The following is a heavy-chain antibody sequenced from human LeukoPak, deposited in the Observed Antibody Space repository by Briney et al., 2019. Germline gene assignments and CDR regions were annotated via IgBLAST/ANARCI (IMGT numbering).Heavy chain of an antibody. D-gene: IGHD4-17*01. CDR3: ARDRLPYYYYGMDV. CDR2: IWYDGSNK. V-gene: IGHV3-33*01. CDR1: GFTFSSYG. J-gene: IGHJ6*02. Sequence: GRSLRLSCAASGFTFSSYGMHWVRQAPGKGLEWVAVIWYDGSNKYYADSVKGRFTISSDNSKNTLYLQMNSLRAEDTAVYYCARDRLPYYYYGMDVWGQGTTVTVSS.